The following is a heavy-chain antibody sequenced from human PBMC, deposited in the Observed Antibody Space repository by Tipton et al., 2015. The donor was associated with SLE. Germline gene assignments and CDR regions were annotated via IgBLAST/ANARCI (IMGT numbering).Heavy chain of an antibody. D-gene: IGHD6-13*01. V-gene: IGHV3-21*03. CDR3: ARDDLVTDSSSWYRSRYYYYGMDV. J-gene: IGHJ6*02. Sequence: SLRLSCAASGFTFSSYSMNWVRQAPGKGLEWVSSISSSSSYIYYADSVKGRFTISRDNAKNSLYLQMNSLRAEDTAVYYCARDDLVTDSSSWYRSRYYYYGMDVWGQGPTVTVSS. CDR1: GFTFSSYS. CDR2: ISSSSSYI.